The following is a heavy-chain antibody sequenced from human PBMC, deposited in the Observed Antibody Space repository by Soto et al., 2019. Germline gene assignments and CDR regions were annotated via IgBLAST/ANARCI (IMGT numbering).Heavy chain of an antibody. Sequence: PSETLSLTCTVSGGSISSYYWSWIRQPPGKGLEWIGYIYYSGSTNYNPSLKSLVTISVDTSKNHFSLKLSSVTAADTAVYYCAREAYYYDSSGSPPYYYYYGMDVWGQGTTVTVSS. J-gene: IGHJ6*02. CDR3: AREAYYYDSSGSPPYYYYYGMDV. CDR1: GGSISSYY. CDR2: IYYSGST. V-gene: IGHV4-59*01. D-gene: IGHD3-22*01.